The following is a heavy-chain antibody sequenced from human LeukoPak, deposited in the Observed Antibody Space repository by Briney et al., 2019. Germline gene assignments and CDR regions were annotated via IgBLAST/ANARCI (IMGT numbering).Heavy chain of an antibody. CDR2: IKQDGSEK. CDR3: ARIRTSYYFDY. Sequence: GGSLRLSCAASGFTFSSYWMSWVRLAPGKGLEWVANIKQDGSEKYYVDSVKGRFTISRDNAKNSLYLQMNSLRAEDTAVYYCARIRTSYYFDYWGQGTLVTVSS. D-gene: IGHD3-10*01. V-gene: IGHV3-7*01. CDR1: GFTFSSYW. J-gene: IGHJ4*02.